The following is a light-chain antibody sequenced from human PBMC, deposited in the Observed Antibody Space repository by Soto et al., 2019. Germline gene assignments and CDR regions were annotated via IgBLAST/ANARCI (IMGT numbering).Light chain of an antibody. CDR3: CSYVGISSYVV. CDR2: EGS. J-gene: IGLJ2*01. Sequence: QAVVTQPASVSGSPGQSITISCTGTSNTFGNYNLVSWYQQQSGKAPKLMIYEGSKRPSGVSNRFSGSKSGNTASLTISGLQAEDEADYYCCSYVGISSYVVFGGGTKLTVL. V-gene: IGLV2-23*01. CDR1: SNTFGNYNL.